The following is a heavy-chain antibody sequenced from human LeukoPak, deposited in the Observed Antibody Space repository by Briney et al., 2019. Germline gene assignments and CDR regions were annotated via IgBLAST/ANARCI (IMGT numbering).Heavy chain of an antibody. D-gene: IGHD6-13*01. CDR2: ISSSSSYI. CDR1: GFTFSSYS. V-gene: IGHV3-21*01. Sequence: TGGSLRLSCAASGFTFSSYSMNWVRQAPGKGLEWVSSISSSSSYIYYADSVKGRFTISRDNSKNTLYLQMNSLRAEDTAVYYCARVPRFGSSWSEHWGQGTPVTVSS. J-gene: IGHJ1*01. CDR3: ARVPRFGSSWSEH.